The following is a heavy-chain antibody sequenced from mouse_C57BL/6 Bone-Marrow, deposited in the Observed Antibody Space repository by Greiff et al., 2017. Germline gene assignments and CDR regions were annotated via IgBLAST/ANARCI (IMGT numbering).Heavy chain of an antibody. CDR2: IYPRSGNT. CDR3: ARGSHYVSSAWFAY. CDR1: GYTFTSYG. D-gene: IGHD1-1*01. Sequence: VKLMESGAELARPGASVKLYCKASGYTFTSYGISWVKQRTGQGLEWIGEIYPRSGNTYYNEKFKGKATLTADKSSSTAYMELRSLTSEDSAVYFCARGSHYVSSAWFAYWGQGTLVTVSA. J-gene: IGHJ3*01. V-gene: IGHV1-81*01.